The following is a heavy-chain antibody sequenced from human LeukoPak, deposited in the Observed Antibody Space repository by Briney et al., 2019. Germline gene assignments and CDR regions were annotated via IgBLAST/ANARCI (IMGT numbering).Heavy chain of an antibody. D-gene: IGHD5-12*01. J-gene: IGHJ4*02. V-gene: IGHV4-34*01. CDR2: INHSGST. CDR1: GGSFSGYY. Sequence: SETLSLTCAVYGGSFSGYYWSWIRQPPGKGLEWIGEINHSGSTNYNPSLKSRVTISVDTSKNQFSLKLSSVTAADTAVYYCAGPLRWLRLPPYFDYWGQGTLVTVSS. CDR3: AGPLRWLRLPPYFDY.